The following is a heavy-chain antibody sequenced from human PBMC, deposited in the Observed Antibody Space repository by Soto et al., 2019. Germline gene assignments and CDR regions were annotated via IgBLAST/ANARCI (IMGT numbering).Heavy chain of an antibody. J-gene: IGHJ4*02. D-gene: IGHD3-3*01. V-gene: IGHV2-5*02. CDR1: GFSLTTSGVG. CDR2: IYWDDDK. CDR3: AHRVLRTVFGLVTTTAIYFDF. Sequence: QITLNESGPPVVRPTETLTLTCRFSGFSLTTSGVGVGWIRQSPGKAPEWLALIYWDDDKRYSASLKSRLTITKDTTKNQVVLTVSDWDQTDTATYYCAHRVLRTVFGLVTTTAIYFDFWGQGTPVAVSS.